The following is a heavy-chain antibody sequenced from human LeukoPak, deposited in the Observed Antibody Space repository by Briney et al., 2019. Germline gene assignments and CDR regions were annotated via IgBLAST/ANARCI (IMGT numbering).Heavy chain of an antibody. V-gene: IGHV4-4*02. CDR2: TYRSGSI. Sequence: SGTLSLTCAVSGVSIISSNWWGWVRQPPGKGLEWIGETYRSGSINYNPSVKSRVTISLDKSKNQFSLKLRYVTTADTAVEYCARVGYSNGYPENFDYWGQGTLVTVSS. CDR1: GVSIISSNW. CDR3: ARVGYSNGYPENFDY. J-gene: IGHJ4*02. D-gene: IGHD5-18*01.